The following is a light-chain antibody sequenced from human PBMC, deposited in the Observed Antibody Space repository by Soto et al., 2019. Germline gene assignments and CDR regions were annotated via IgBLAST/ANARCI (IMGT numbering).Light chain of an antibody. V-gene: IGLV2-8*01. CDR2: EVS. J-gene: IGLJ2*01. CDR1: SSDVGGYNF. Sequence: QSALTQPPSASGSPGQSVTISCTGTSSDVGGYNFVSWYQQHPGKAPTLMIYEVSERPSGVPDRFSGSKSGNTASLTVSGLQAEEEADYYCSSYAGSNIVVFGGGTKLTVL. CDR3: SSYAGSNIVV.